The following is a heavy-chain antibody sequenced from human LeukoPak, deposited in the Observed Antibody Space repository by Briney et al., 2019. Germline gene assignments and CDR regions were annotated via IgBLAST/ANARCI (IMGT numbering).Heavy chain of an antibody. D-gene: IGHD3-16*01. CDR2: IYISGTT. V-gene: IGHV4-61*02. Sequence: PSETLSLTCTVSGASISSGSYYWSWIRQPAGKGLKWIGRIYISGTTNHNPSLKSRVTISVDTSKNQFSLKLTSVTAADTAVYYCARGEGIVNFGYWGQGTLVTVSS. CDR3: ARGEGIVNFGY. CDR1: GASISSGSYY. J-gene: IGHJ4*02.